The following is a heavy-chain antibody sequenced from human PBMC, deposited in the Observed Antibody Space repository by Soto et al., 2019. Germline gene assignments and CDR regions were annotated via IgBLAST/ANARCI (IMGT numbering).Heavy chain of an antibody. CDR2: IKSKTDGGTT. Sequence: KPGGSLRLSCAASGFTFSNAWMSWVRQAPGKGLEWVGRIKSKTDGGTTDDAAPVKGRFTISRDDSKNTLYLQMNSLKTEDTAVYYCTTGSDIVVVPAATPENYGMDVWGQGTTVTVSS. CDR1: GFTFSNAW. CDR3: TTGSDIVVVPAATPENYGMDV. J-gene: IGHJ6*02. V-gene: IGHV3-15*01. D-gene: IGHD2-2*02.